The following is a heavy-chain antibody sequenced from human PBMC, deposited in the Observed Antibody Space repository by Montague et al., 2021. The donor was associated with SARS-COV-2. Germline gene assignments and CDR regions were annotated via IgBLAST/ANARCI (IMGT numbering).Heavy chain of an antibody. J-gene: IGHJ2*01. CDR3: TTDLSGYDSLDL. D-gene: IGHD5-12*01. V-gene: IGHV3-15*01. Sequence: SLRLSCAASGFTFSDVWMSWVRQAPGKGLEWVGRIKIKTDGGTTDYAAPVKGRFTISRDDSKNTLYLQMNSLKTEDTAVYYCTTDLSGYDSLDLWGRGTLVTVSS. CDR1: GFTFSDVW. CDR2: IKIKTDGGTT.